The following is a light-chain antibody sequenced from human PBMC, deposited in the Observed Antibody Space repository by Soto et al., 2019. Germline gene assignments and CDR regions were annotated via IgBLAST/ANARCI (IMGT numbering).Light chain of an antibody. V-gene: IGKV3-20*01. J-gene: IGKJ5*01. CDR2: AAS. CDR1: QSVKSNY. Sequence: EIVLTQSPATLSLSPGERATLSFSASQSVKSNYLAWYQQKPGQAPRLLIFAASNRATGIPVRFSGSGSGTDFTLTISRLEPGDFAVYFCQQYGSSPITFGQGTRLEIK. CDR3: QQYGSSPIT.